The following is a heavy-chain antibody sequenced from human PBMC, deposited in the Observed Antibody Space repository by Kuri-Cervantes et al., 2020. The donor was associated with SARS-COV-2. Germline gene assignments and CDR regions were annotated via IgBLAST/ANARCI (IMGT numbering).Heavy chain of an antibody. D-gene: IGHD3-3*01. J-gene: IGHJ1*01. CDR1: GFTVSSNY. CDR3: AKSSTITIFGVVIIPEYFQH. Sequence: GESLKISCAASGFTVSSNYMSWVRQAPGKGLEWVSAISGSGGSTYYADSVKGRFTISRDNSKNTLYLQMNSLRAEDTAVYYCAKSSTITIFGVVIIPEYFQHWGQGTLVTVSS. V-gene: IGHV3-23*01. CDR2: ISGSGGST.